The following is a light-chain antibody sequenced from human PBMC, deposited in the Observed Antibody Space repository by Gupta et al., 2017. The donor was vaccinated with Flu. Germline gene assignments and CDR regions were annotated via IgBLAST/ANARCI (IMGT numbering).Light chain of an antibody. CDR3: CSRVRGSGYV. V-gene: IGLV2-14*02. Sequence: QSALTPPSSVSGAPGPSITISCSGTSSDIGSSDLVSWYQQHPGKAPKVVIYAGNNRPSGVSNRFSGSKSGNTASLTISGLQREDEAEYYCCSRVRGSGYVFGTRTKVTVL. CDR2: AGN. CDR1: SSDIGSSDL. J-gene: IGLJ1*01.